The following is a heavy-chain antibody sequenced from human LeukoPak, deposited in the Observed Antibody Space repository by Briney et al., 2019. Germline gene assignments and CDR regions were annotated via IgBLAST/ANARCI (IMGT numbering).Heavy chain of an antibody. J-gene: IGHJ4*02. CDR3: ARRASATEDLDN. CDR2: IYPGDSDT. Sequence: GESLKISCKGSGYSFTSYWIAWVRQMPGKGLEWMGIIYPGDSDTRYSPSFQGQVTISADKSIDIAYLQWSSLKASDTAIYYCARRASATEDLDNCGQGTLVTASS. V-gene: IGHV5-51*01. CDR1: GYSFTSYW.